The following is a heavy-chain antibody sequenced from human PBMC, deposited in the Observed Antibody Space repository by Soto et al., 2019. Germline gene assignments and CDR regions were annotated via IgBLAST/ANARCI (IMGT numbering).Heavy chain of an antibody. CDR2: ISGSGGST. D-gene: IGHD4-17*01. V-gene: IGHV3-23*01. J-gene: IGHJ5*02. CDR1: GFTFSSYA. Sequence: EVQLLESGGGLVQPGGSLRLSCAASGFTFSSYAMSWVRQAPGKGLEWVSAISGSGGSTYYADSVKGRFTISRDNSKNTLYLQMSNLRAEDTAVYYCAKDFYGDYVGWFDPWGQGTLVTVSS. CDR3: AKDFYGDYVGWFDP.